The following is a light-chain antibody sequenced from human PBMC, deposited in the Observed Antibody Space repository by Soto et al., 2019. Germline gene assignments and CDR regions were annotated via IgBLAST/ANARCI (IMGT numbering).Light chain of an antibody. CDR1: SSDVGGYNY. J-gene: IGLJ3*02. V-gene: IGLV2-14*01. CDR2: GVS. CDR3: SSYTSTNTLV. Sequence: QSALTQPASVSGSPGQSITISCTGTSSDVGGYNYVSWYQQYPGKAPKLMIYGVSYRPSGVSNRFSGSKYGNTASLTISGLQSEDEADYYCSSYTSTNTLVFGGGTKLTVL.